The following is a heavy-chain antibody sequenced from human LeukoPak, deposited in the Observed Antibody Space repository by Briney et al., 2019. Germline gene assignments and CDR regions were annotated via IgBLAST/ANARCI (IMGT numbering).Heavy chain of an antibody. CDR3: ARLGEYQLLFPLYYYYGMDV. V-gene: IGHV5-51*01. D-gene: IGHD2-2*01. CDR1: GYSFTSYW. J-gene: IGHJ6*02. CDR2: IYPGDSDT. Sequence: GESLKISCKGSGYSFTSYWIGWVRQMPGKGLEWMGIIYPGDSDTRYSPSFQGQVTISADKSISTAYLQWSSLKASDTAMYYRARLGEYQLLFPLYYYYGMDVWGQGTTVTVSS.